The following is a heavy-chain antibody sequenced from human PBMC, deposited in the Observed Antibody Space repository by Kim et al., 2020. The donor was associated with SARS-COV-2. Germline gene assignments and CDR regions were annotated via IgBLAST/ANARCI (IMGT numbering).Heavy chain of an antibody. CDR3: ARGGGGVGTSYDFDY. D-gene: IGHD1-1*01. V-gene: IGHV4-61*01. CDR2: IYYTGGA. CDR1: GDSVSSENYY. Sequence: SETLSLTCTVSGDSVSSENYYWSWIRQPPGKGLEWIAYIYYTGGADYNPSLKSRVTISVDTSKNQFSLKLGSVTAADTAVYYCARGGGGVGTSYDFDYW. J-gene: IGHJ4*01.